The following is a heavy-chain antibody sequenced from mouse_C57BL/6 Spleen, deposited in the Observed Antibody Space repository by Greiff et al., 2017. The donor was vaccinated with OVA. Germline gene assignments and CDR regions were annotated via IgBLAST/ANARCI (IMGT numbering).Heavy chain of an antibody. J-gene: IGHJ2*01. CDR2: IYPGDGDT. CDR3: ARADWEDD. V-gene: IGHV1-82*01. CDR1: GYAFSSSW. Sequence: VKVVESGPELVKPGASVKISCKASGYAFSSSWMNWVKQRPGKGLEWIGRIYPGDGDTNYNGKFKGKATLTADKSSSTAYMQLSSLTSEDSAVYFCARADWEDDWGKGTTLTVSS. D-gene: IGHD4-1*01.